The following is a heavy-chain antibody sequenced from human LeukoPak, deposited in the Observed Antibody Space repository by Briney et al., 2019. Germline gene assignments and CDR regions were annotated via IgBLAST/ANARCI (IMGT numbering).Heavy chain of an antibody. CDR1: GYSISSGYY. Sequence: PSETLSLTCTVSGYSISSGYYWGWIRQPPGKGLEWIESMYHSGSTYYNPSLKSRVTMSVDTSKNQFSLKLSSVTAADTAVYYCASNYGSGSYYIFAYWGQGTLVTVSS. CDR3: ASNYGSGSYYIFAY. D-gene: IGHD3-10*01. J-gene: IGHJ4*02. V-gene: IGHV4-38-2*02. CDR2: MYHSGST.